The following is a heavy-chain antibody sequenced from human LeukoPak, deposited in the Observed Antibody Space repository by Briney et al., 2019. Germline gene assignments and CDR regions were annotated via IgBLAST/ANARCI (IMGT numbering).Heavy chain of an antibody. CDR1: GFTVSSNY. CDR3: AREGYWNYDY. D-gene: IGHD1-7*01. CDR2: IYSGGST. J-gene: IGHJ4*02. Sequence: GGSLRLSCAASGFTVSSNYTSWVRQAPGKGLEWVSVIYSGGSTYYADSVKGRFTISRDLSKNTLYLQMNSLRAEDTAVYYCAREGYWNYDYWGQGTLVTVSS. V-gene: IGHV3-53*01.